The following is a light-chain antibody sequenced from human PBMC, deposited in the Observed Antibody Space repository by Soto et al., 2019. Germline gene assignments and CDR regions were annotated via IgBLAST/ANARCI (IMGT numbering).Light chain of an antibody. CDR1: SSDVGGYNY. V-gene: IGLV2-14*01. J-gene: IGLJ1*01. CDR3: SSYTRSSTLV. CDR2: EVS. Sequence: QSALTQPASVSGSPGQSITISCTGTSSDVGGYNYVSWYQQHPDKAPKLMIYEVSNRPSGVSNRFSGSKSGNTASLTISGLQAEDEADYYCSSYTRSSTLVFGTGTRSPS.